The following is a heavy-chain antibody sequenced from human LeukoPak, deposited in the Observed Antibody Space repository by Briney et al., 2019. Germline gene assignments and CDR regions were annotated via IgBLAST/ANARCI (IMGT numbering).Heavy chain of an antibody. CDR2: ISGGGAST. V-gene: IGHV3-23*01. Sequence: GGSLRLSCAASGFTFSNYAMSWVRQAPGKGLEWVSAISGGGASTYYADSVKGRYTISRDNSKNTLYLQMNSLRAEDTAVYYCAKRDGYSSNYFDYWGQGTLVTVSS. CDR3: AKRDGYSSNYFDY. J-gene: IGHJ4*02. CDR1: GFTFSNYA. D-gene: IGHD5-24*01.